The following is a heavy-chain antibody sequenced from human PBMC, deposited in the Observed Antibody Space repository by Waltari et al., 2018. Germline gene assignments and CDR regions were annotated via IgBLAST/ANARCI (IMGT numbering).Heavy chain of an antibody. J-gene: IGHJ4*02. CDR3: ARFQYGRRYYFDY. CDR1: GYSISSGYY. D-gene: IGHD3-16*01. Sequence: QVQLQESGPGLVKPSETLSLTCAVSGYSISSGYYWGWIRQPPGKGLEWIGSIYHSGSTYYNPSLKSRVTISVDTSKNQFSLNLSSVTAADTAVYYCARFQYGRRYYFDYWGQGTLVTVSS. V-gene: IGHV4-38-2*01. CDR2: IYHSGST.